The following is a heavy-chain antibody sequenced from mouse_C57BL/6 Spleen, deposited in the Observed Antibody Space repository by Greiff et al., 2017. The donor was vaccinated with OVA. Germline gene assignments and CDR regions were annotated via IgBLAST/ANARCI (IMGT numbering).Heavy chain of an antibody. D-gene: IGHD1-1*01. Sequence: QVQLQQPGAELVMPGASVKLSCKASGYTFTSYWMHWVKQRPGQGLEWIGEIDPSDSYTNYNQKFKGKSTLTVDKSSSTAYMQLSSLTSEDSAVYYCARYYYGSSYVGWFAYWGQGTLVTVSA. CDR2: IDPSDSYT. CDR3: ARYYYGSSYVGWFAY. J-gene: IGHJ3*01. CDR1: GYTFTSYW. V-gene: IGHV1-69*01.